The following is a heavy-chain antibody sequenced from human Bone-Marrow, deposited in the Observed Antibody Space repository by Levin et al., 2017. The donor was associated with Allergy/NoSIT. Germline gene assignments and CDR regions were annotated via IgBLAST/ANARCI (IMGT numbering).Heavy chain of an antibody. CDR1: GFIFDYS. J-gene: IGHJ4*02. D-gene: IGHD1-26*01. CDR2: ISANSDII. CDR3: AVSTGSYYSVFEY. Sequence: PGGSLRLSCVISGFIFDYSMHWVRQSPGGGLEWVAGISANSDIIHYADSVKGRFTISRDNAKKSLFVQMDNLRPEDSALYHCAVSTGSYYSVFEYWGQGTLVTVSS. V-gene: IGHV3-9*01.